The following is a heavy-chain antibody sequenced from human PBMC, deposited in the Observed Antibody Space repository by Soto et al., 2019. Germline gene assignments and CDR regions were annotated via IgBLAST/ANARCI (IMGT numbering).Heavy chain of an antibody. CDR1: GDTFTANY. J-gene: IGHJ4*02. CDR3: ARDLARGCGSAGFDY. V-gene: IGHV1-2*02. CDR2: INPKSGGT. D-gene: IGHD1-26*01. Sequence: ASVKVSCKASGDTFTANYIHCVRQAPGHGFEWMGWINPKSGGTKYPQKFQGRVTMTRDTSLSTVYMTLTRLTSDDTAVYYCARDLARGCGSAGFDYWGQGTLVTVSS.